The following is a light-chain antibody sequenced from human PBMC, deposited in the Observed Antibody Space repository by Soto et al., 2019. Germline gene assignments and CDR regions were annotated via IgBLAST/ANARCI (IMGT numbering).Light chain of an antibody. CDR1: QSVGGN. CDR2: AAS. CDR3: QQYNNWPPWT. V-gene: IGKV3-15*01. J-gene: IGKJ1*01. Sequence: EIVMTQSPATLSVSPGERATLSCRASQSVGGNLAWYQQKPGQPPRLLIYAASSRPTCIPARFSGSGSGTEFTLTISSLQSEDFAVYYCQQYNNWPPWTFGQGTKVEIK.